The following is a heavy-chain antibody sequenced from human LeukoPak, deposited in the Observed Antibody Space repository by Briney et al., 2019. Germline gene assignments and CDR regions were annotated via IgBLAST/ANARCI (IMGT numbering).Heavy chain of an antibody. CDR1: GFTFSSYS. CDR3: ARDSIAAAEEAHY. CDR2: ISSSSSYI. V-gene: IGHV3-21*01. Sequence: GGSLRLSCAASGFTFSSYSMNWVRQAPGKGLEWVSSISSSSSYIYYVDSVKGRFTISRDNAKNSLYLQMNSLRAEDTAVYYCARDSIAAAEEAHYWGQGTLVTVSS. J-gene: IGHJ4*02. D-gene: IGHD6-13*01.